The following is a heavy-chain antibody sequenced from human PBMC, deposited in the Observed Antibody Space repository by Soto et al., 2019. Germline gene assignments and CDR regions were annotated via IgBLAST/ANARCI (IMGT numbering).Heavy chain of an antibody. CDR1: AFTLSTYS. J-gene: IGHJ6*02. CDR2: ISSDGSIK. Sequence: QVQLVESRGGVVQPGRSLRLSCAASAFTLSTYSVYWVRQAPGKGLEWVAVISSDGSIKYYADSVKGRFTISRDNSKHTLHLQMNRLRAEDTAVYYCARGTSRGNGMDVWGQGTTVTVSS. CDR3: ARGTSRGNGMDV. V-gene: IGHV3-30*04. D-gene: IGHD1-26*01.